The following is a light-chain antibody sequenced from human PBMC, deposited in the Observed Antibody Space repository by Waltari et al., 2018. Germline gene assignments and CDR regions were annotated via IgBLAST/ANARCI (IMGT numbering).Light chain of an antibody. CDR2: DVS. J-gene: IGLJ3*02. V-gene: IGLV2-14*01. CDR3: SSYTSSSTLL. Sequence: QSALTQPASVSGSPGQSITIPCTGTSSDVGGYHYVCWYQQHPGKAPKLIIYDVSKRPSGVSNRFSGSKSGNTASLTISGLQAEDEADFYCSSYTSSSTLLFGGGTKLTVL. CDR1: SSDVGGYHY.